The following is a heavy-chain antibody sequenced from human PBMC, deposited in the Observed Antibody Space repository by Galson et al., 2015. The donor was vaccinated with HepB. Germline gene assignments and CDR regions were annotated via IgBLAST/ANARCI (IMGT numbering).Heavy chain of an antibody. J-gene: IGHJ4*02. CDR3: ATSCSSTSCYLAFEI. Sequence: SVKVSCKVSGYTLTELSMHWLRQAPGKGLEWMGGFDPEDGETIYAQKFQGRVTMTEDTSTDTAYMELSSLRSEDTAVYYCATSCSSTSCYLAFEIWGQGTLVTVSS. V-gene: IGHV1-24*01. CDR1: GYTLTELS. CDR2: FDPEDGET. D-gene: IGHD2-2*01.